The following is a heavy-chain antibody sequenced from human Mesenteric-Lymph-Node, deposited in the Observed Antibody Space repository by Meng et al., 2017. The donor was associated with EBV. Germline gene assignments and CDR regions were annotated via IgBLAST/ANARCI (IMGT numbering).Heavy chain of an antibody. CDR2: ILYSGTP. CDR3: SSTRSGYGYYYAMDV. Sequence: VRLQVSGPGLVQPSQPLSVPCAVSGGSISSTNYYWSWIRQPPGKGLEWIGYILYSGTPYYNPSFKSRVVMSIDTSKNQLSLNLTSVTAPDTAVYYCSSTRSGYGYYYAMDVWGQGTTVTVSS. J-gene: IGHJ6*02. D-gene: IGHD5-12*01. CDR1: GGSISSTNYY. V-gene: IGHV4-30-4*01.